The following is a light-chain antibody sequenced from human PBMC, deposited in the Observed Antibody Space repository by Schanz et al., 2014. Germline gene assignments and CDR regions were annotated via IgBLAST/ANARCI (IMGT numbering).Light chain of an antibody. V-gene: IGLV2-14*02. J-gene: IGLJ3*02. CDR1: SSDVGSYNL. Sequence: QSALTQPASVSGSPGQSITISCTGTSSDVGSYNLVSWYQQHPGKAPKLMIYEGSKRPSGVSNRFSGSKSGNTASLTISGLQAEDEADYYCTSYIFSFFFWVFGGGTKLTVL. CDR2: EGS. CDR3: TSYIFSFFFWV.